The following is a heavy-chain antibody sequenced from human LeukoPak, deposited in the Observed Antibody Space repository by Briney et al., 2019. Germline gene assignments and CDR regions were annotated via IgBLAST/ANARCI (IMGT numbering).Heavy chain of an antibody. CDR1: GFTFSSYG. J-gene: IGHJ4*02. V-gene: IGHV3-23*01. CDR3: ARGPRGNWNYPPWDY. D-gene: IGHD1-7*01. Sequence: PGGSLRLSCAASGFTFSSYGMSWVRQAPGKGLEWVSAISGSGGSTYYADSVKGRLTISRDNAKNSLYLQMNSLRAEDTAVYYCARGPRGNWNYPPWDYWGQGTLVTVSS. CDR2: ISGSGGST.